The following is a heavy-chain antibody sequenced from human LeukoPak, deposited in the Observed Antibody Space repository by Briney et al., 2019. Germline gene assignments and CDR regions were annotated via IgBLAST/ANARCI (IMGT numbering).Heavy chain of an antibody. Sequence: SETLSLTCTVSGGSISSSGYYWTWIRQLPGKGLDWIGYMSYSGSTSYNPSLKSRVIISVDTSKNQLSLKLSSVTAADMAVYYCAREGYNRLDYWGQGTLVTVSS. J-gene: IGHJ4*02. CDR3: AREGYNRLDY. D-gene: IGHD5-24*01. CDR2: MSYSGST. CDR1: GGSISSSGYY. V-gene: IGHV4-31*02.